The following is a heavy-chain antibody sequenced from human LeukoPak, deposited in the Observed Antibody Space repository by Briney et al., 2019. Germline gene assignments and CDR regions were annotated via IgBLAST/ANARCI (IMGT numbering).Heavy chain of an antibody. V-gene: IGHV3-23*01. CDR3: AKGRIEGSSGWSWYFDL. CDR1: GFTFSSYA. CDR2: ISGSGGST. Sequence: GSLRLSCAAPGFTFSSYAMSWVRQAPGKGREWVSAISGSGGSTYYADPAKGRFNLYRDNSKNTLYLQKNSLSAEDTAVYYCAKGRIEGSSGWSWYFDLWGRGTLVTVSS. D-gene: IGHD6-19*01. J-gene: IGHJ2*01.